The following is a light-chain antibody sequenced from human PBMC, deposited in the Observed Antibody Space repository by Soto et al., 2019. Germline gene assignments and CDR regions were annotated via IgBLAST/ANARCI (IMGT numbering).Light chain of an antibody. CDR2: GAS. Sequence: IVRTHSPATLSVSPGERATLSCRASQSVSSNLAWYQQKPGQAPRLLIYGASTRATGIPARFSGSGSGTEFTLTISSLQSEDFAVYYCQQYNNWPRWTFGQGTKVDIK. CDR1: QSVSSN. CDR3: QQYNNWPRWT. V-gene: IGKV3-15*01. J-gene: IGKJ1*01.